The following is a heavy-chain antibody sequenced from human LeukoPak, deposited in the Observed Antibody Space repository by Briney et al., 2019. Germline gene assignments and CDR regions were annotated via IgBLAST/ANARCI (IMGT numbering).Heavy chain of an antibody. Sequence: PGGSLRLSCAASGFTFSSYWMSWVRQAPGKGLEWVANIKQDGSEKYYVDSVKGRFTISRDNAKNSLYLQMNSLRAEDTAVYYCARYPISIFMYGDAFDIWGQGTMVTVSS. CDR3: ARYPISIFMYGDAFDI. CDR1: GFTFSSYW. CDR2: IKQDGSEK. D-gene: IGHD3-3*02. V-gene: IGHV3-7*01. J-gene: IGHJ3*02.